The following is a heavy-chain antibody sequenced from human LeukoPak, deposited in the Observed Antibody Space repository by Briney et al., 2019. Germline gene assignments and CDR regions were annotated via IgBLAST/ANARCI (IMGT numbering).Heavy chain of an antibody. D-gene: IGHD1-1*01. Sequence: GGSLRLSCAASGFTFSDYGMHWVRQAPGKGLEWVAAAWYDGSKGYYADSVKGRFTISRDNSKDTLDLQMNSLRAEDTAVYYCARVREQLEWYFYYWGQGTLVTVSS. CDR2: AWYDGSKG. J-gene: IGHJ4*02. V-gene: IGHV3-33*01. CDR1: GFTFSDYG. CDR3: ARVREQLEWYFYY.